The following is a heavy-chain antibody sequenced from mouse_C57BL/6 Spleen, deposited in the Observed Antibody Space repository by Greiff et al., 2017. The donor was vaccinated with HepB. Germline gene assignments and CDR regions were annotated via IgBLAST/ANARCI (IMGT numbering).Heavy chain of an antibody. CDR3: AREGVTLDY. CDR2: IYPSDSET. CDR1: GYTFTSYW. V-gene: IGHV1-61*01. J-gene: IGHJ2*01. D-gene: IGHD2-2*01. Sequence: QVQLQQPGAELVRPGSSVKLSCKASGYTFTSYWMDWVKQRPGQGLEWIGNIYPSDSETHYNQKFKDKATLTVDKSSSTAYMQLSSLTSEDSAVYYCAREGVTLDYWGQGTTLTVSS.